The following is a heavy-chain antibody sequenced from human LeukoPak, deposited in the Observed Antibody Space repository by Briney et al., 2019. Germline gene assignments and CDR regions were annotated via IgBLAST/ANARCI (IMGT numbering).Heavy chain of an antibody. D-gene: IGHD1-26*01. CDR3: ARHASHSGSNFPYYMDV. CDR1: GGSFTDYY. V-gene: IGHV4-34*01. CDR2: INHRGNT. Sequence: SETLSLTCAVYGGSFTDYYWTWIRQPPGKGLEWLGEINHRGNTNYNPSLKSRVTISVDTSKNQFSLKLSSVTAADTAVYYCARHASHSGSNFPYYMDVWGKGTTVTVSS. J-gene: IGHJ6*03.